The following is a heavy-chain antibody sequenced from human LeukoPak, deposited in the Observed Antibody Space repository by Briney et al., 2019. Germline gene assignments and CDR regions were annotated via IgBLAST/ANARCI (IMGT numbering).Heavy chain of an antibody. V-gene: IGHV4-59*01. D-gene: IGHD2/OR15-2a*01. J-gene: IGHJ4*02. Sequence: SETLSLTCTVSGGSISSYYWSWIRQPPGKGLDSIGYIYSSGSNNYNPSLKSRVIISLDTTKSQFSLKLSSVTAEDTAVYYCARSFSDRMFFDYWGQGSLVTVSS. CDR3: ARSFSDRMFFDY. CDR1: GGSISSYY. CDR2: IYSSGSN.